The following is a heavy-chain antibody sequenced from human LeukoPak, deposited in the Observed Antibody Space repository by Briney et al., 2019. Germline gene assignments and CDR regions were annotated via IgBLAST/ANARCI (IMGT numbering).Heavy chain of an antibody. Sequence: ASAKVSCKASVYTFTSYYMHSVRQAPRQGVEWMGIIKPSGGSTSYAQKLQGRVNMTREMSASAVYMELSSLGCEGKAVYYCARVRGDFDIWGEGKMV. J-gene: IGHJ3*02. D-gene: IGHD3-10*01. CDR3: ARVRGDFDI. V-gene: IGHV1-46*01. CDR1: VYTFTSYY. CDR2: IKPSGGST.